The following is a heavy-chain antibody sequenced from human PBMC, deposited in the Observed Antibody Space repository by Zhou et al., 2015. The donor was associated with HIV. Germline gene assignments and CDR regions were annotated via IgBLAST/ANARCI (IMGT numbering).Heavy chain of an antibody. J-gene: IGHJ6*02. D-gene: IGHD5-24*01. CDR3: ARGDGGYHDNDGYFQHFYGMDL. Sequence: EEYGGSVIQPGGSLRLSCAASGFSLRNYVMHWVRQPPGKGLEWLSEANWDGTKTRYADSVRGRFTISRDNGRNLLHLKMDNVKVDDTSVYYCARGDGGYHDNDGYFQHFYGMDLWGQGTAVTVFS. V-gene: IGHV3-74*01. CDR2: ANWDGTKT. CDR1: GFSLRNYV.